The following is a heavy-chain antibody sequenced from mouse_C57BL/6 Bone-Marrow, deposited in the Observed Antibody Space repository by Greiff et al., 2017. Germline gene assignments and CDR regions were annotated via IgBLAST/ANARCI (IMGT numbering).Heavy chain of an antibody. Sequence: QVQLQQPGAELVKPGASAKLSCKASGYTFTSYWMHWVKQRPGRGLEWIGRIDPNCGGTKYNEKFKSKATLTVVKPSSTAYKQLSSLTSEDSAVYYCARVRLRYDYAMDYWGQGTSVTVSS. CDR1: GYTFTSYW. V-gene: IGHV1-72*01. CDR3: ARVRLRYDYAMDY. CDR2: IDPNCGGT. J-gene: IGHJ4*01. D-gene: IGHD2-4*01.